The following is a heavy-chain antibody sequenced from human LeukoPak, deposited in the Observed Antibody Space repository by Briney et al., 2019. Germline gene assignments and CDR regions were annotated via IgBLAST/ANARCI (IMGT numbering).Heavy chain of an antibody. CDR3: ARDPDYDFWSGYYNGYYYGMDV. Sequence: PGGSLRLSCAASGFTFSSYSMNWVRQAPGKGLEWVSSISSSRSYIYYADSVKGRFTISRDNAKNSLYLQMNSLGAEDTAVYYCARDPDYDFWSGYYNGYYYGMDVWGQGTTVTVSS. V-gene: IGHV3-21*01. CDR1: GFTFSSYS. J-gene: IGHJ6*01. D-gene: IGHD3-3*01. CDR2: ISSSRSYI.